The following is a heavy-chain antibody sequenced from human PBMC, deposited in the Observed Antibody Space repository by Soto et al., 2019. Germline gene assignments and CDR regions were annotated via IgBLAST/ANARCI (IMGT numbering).Heavy chain of an antibody. CDR1: GFTFSSYW. CDR2: INGDGSST. D-gene: IGHD2-2*01. V-gene: IGHV3-74*01. J-gene: IGHJ3*01. Sequence: EVQLVEFGGGLVQPGGSLRLSCAASGFTFSSYWMHWVRQAPGKGLVWVSRINGDGSSTTYADSVKGRFTISRDNAKNTLYMQMSSLRAEDTAVYYCARPQYLPDDVFDVWGRGTVVTVSS. CDR3: ARPQYLPDDVFDV.